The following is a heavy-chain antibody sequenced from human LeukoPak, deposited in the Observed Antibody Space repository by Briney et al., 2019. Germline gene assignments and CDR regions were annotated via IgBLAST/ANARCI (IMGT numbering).Heavy chain of an antibody. CDR2: IYPGDSDT. CDR3: ARLPEYYYDSSGSGRDAFDI. V-gene: IGHV5-51*01. D-gene: IGHD3-22*01. Sequence: PGESLEISCKGSGYSFTSYWIGWVRQMPGKGLEWMGIIYPGDSDTRYSPSFQGQVTISADKSISTAYLQWSSLKASDTAMYYCARLPEYYYDSSGSGRDAFDIWGQGTMVTVSS. CDR1: GYSFTSYW. J-gene: IGHJ3*02.